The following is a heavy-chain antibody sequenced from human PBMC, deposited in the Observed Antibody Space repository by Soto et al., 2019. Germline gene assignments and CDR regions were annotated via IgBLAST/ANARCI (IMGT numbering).Heavy chain of an antibody. CDR2: IKSKRDGGTI. D-gene: IGHD6-13*01. CDR1: GFTFSNDW. J-gene: IGHJ4*02. CDR3: TRGAPSGTFYDY. V-gene: IGHV3-15*01. Sequence: PGGSLRLCCAASGFTFSNDWMTWVRQAPGKGLEWIGRIKSKRDGGTIDDAAPVRGRFTISRDDSTNTLYLQMNNLKAEDTAIYYCTRGAPSGTFYDYWGQGTLVTVSS.